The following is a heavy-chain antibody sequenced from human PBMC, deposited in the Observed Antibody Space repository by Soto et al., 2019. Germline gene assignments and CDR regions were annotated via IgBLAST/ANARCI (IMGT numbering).Heavy chain of an antibody. CDR1: GGSISSYY. J-gene: IGHJ6*03. D-gene: IGHD1-1*01. Sequence: PSETLSLTCTVSGGSISSYYWSWIRQPPGKGLEWIGYIYYSGSTNYNPSLKSRVTISVDTSKNQFSLKLSSVTAADTAVYYCARSAWNDLFYMDVRGKGTTVTVSS. CDR3: ARSAWNDLFYMDV. CDR2: IYYSGST. V-gene: IGHV4-59*01.